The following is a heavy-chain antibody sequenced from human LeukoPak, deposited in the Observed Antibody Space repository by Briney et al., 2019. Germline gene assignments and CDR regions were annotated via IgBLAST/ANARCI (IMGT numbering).Heavy chain of an antibody. V-gene: IGHV4-34*01. CDR3: ASWAAGATRPYFDY. J-gene: IGHJ4*02. CDR2: INHSGST. D-gene: IGHD6-13*01. CDR1: GGSFSGYY. Sequence: PSETLSLTCAVYGGSFSGYYWSWIRQPPGKGLEWIGEINHSGSTNYNPSLKSRVTISVDTSKNQFSLKLSSVTAADTAVYYCASWAAGATRPYFDYWGQGTLVTVSS.